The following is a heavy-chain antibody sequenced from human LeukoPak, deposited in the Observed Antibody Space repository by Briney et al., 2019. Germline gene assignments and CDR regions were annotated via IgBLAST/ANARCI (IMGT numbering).Heavy chain of an antibody. V-gene: IGHV4-34*01. D-gene: IGHD3-10*01. CDR2: INHSGST. J-gene: IGHJ4*02. Sequence: SETLSLTRAVYRGSLSGYHWSSIRQPPGKGVEWIGQINHSGSTNYNPSLKGRVTISVDTSKNQFSLKLSSVTAADTAVYYCARRDRYYYGSGSYDYWGQGNLVTVSS. CDR1: RGSLSGYH. CDR3: ARRDRYYYGSGSYDY.